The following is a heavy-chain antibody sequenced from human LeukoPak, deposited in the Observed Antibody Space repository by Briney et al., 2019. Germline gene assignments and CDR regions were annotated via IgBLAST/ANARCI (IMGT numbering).Heavy chain of an antibody. CDR1: GGSISSGGYY. J-gene: IGHJ3*02. V-gene: IGHV4-31*03. Sequence: KSSETLSLTCTVSGGSISSGGYYWSWIRQHPGKGLEWIGYIYYSGSTYYNPSLKSRVTLSVDTSKNQFSLKLSSVTAADTAVYYCARGYYYDTPDDAFDIWGQGTMVTVSS. CDR3: ARGYYYDTPDDAFDI. D-gene: IGHD3-22*01. CDR2: IYYSGST.